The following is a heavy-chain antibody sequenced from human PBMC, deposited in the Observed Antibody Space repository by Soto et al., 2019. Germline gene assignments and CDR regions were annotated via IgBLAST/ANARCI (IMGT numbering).Heavy chain of an antibody. D-gene: IGHD2-15*01. V-gene: IGHV3-48*03. CDR1: GFTFSSYE. Sequence: GGSLRLSCVASGFTFSSYEMNWVRQAPGKGLEWVSYVSSSGSTTYYADSVKGRFTFSRDNAQNSLYLQMNSLRAEDTAVYFCARGLQDFDYWGQGTLVTVSS. CDR3: ARGLQDFDY. J-gene: IGHJ4*02. CDR2: VSSSGSTT.